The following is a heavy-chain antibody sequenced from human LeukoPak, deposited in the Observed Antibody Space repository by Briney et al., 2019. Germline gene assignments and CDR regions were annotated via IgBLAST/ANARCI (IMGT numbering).Heavy chain of an antibody. Sequence: SETLSLTCTVSGGSISSSSYYWGWIRQPPGKGLEWIGSIYYSGSTYYNPSLKSRVTISVDTSKNQFSLKLSSVTAADTAVYYCARGGGYSYGWPRDAFDIWGQGTMVTVSS. D-gene: IGHD5-18*01. CDR2: IYYSGST. CDR3: ARGGGYSYGWPRDAFDI. V-gene: IGHV4-39*07. CDR1: GGSISSSSYY. J-gene: IGHJ3*02.